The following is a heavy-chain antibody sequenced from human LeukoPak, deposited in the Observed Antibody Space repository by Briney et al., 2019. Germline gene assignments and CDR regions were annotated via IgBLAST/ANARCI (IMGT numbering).Heavy chain of an antibody. J-gene: IGHJ6*02. CDR2: FDPEDGET. D-gene: IGHD3-22*01. CDR1: GYTLTELS. V-gene: IGHV1-24*01. Sequence: ASVKVSCKVSGYTLTELSMHWVRQAPGKGLEWMGGFDPEDGETIYAQKFQGRVTMTEDTSTDTAYMELSSLRFDDTAVYYCARDRTPPTYYYDSSDRYYYGMDVWGQGTTVTVSS. CDR3: ARDRTPPTYYYDSSDRYYYGMDV.